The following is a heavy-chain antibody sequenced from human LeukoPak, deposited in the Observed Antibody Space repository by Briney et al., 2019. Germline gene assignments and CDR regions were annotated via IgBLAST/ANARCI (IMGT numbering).Heavy chain of an antibody. Sequence: SETLSLTRTVSGGSISSYYWSWIRQPPGKGLEWIGYIYTSGSTNYNPFLKSRVTISVDTSKNQFSLKLSSVTAADTAVYYCARLGHYDSSGYYPYYFDYWGQGTLVTVSS. V-gene: IGHV4-4*09. CDR3: ARLGHYDSSGYYPYYFDY. J-gene: IGHJ4*02. CDR1: GGSISSYY. D-gene: IGHD3-22*01. CDR2: IYTSGST.